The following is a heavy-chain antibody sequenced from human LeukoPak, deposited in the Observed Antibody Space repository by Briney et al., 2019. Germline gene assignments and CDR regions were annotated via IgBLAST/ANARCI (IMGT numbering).Heavy chain of an antibody. CDR2: ISSSSSYI. CDR1: GFSFSSYS. Sequence: GGSLRLSCAASGFSFSSYSMNWVRQAPGKGLEWVSSISSSSSYIYYADSVKGRFTISRDNAKNSLYLQMNSLRAEDTAVYYCASYPYSGSYFFDYWGQGTLVTVSS. V-gene: IGHV3-21*01. D-gene: IGHD1-26*01. CDR3: ASYPYSGSYFFDY. J-gene: IGHJ4*02.